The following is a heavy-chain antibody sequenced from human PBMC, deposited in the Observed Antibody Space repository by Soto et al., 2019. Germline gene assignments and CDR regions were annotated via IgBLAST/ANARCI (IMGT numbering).Heavy chain of an antibody. CDR1: GFSLSTSGMC. CDR2: IDWDDDK. D-gene: IGHD3-16*01. V-gene: IGHV2-70*11. CDR3: ARIGGSPHYCYYMDV. J-gene: IGHJ6*03. Sequence: SGPTLVNPTQTLTLTCTFSGFSLSTSGMCVSWIRQPPGKALEWLARIDWDDDKYYSTSLKTRLTISKDTSKNQVVLTMTNMDPVDTATYYCARIGGSPHYCYYMDVLGKGTTVTVSS.